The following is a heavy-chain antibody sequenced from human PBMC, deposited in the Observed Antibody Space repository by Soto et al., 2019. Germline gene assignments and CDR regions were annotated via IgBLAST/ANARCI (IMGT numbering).Heavy chain of an antibody. CDR3: AKVGHTAAGRTPYDY. J-gene: IGHJ4*02. D-gene: IGHD6-13*01. CDR1: GFTFSSYA. V-gene: IGHV3-23*01. CDR2: ISGSGGST. Sequence: EVQLLESGGGLVQPGGSLRLSCAASGFTFSSYAMSWVRQAPGKGLEWVAAISGSGGSTYYADSVKGRFTISRDNSKNTLYLQMHSLSAEDTAVYYGAKVGHTAAGRTPYDYWGQGTLVTVSS.